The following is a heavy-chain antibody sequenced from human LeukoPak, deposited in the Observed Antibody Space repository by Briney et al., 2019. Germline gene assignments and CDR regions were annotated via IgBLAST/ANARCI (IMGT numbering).Heavy chain of an antibody. V-gene: IGHV1-18*01. CDR3: ARDLSASLPDY. CDR2: ISAYNGNT. Sequence: ASVKVSCKASGYTFISYGISWVRQAPEQGLEWMGWISAYNGNTNYVQNLQGRVTMTTDTSTSTAYMELRSLTSDDTAVYYCARDLSASLPDYWGQGALVTVSS. J-gene: IGHJ4*02. D-gene: IGHD1-26*01. CDR1: GYTFISYG.